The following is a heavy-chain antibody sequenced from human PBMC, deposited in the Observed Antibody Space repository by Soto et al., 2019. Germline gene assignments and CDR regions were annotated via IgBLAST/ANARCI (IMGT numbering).Heavy chain of an antibody. Sequence: GPSVKVSCKASGFTFTSSAVQWVRQARGQRLEWIGWIVVGSGNTNYAQKFQERVTITRDMSTSTAYMELSSLRSEDTAVYYCAAGPLWFGELLYGPHFDYWGQGTLVTVSS. CDR3: AAGPLWFGELLYGPHFDY. CDR2: IVVGSGNT. CDR1: GFTFTSSA. V-gene: IGHV1-58*01. D-gene: IGHD3-10*01. J-gene: IGHJ4*02.